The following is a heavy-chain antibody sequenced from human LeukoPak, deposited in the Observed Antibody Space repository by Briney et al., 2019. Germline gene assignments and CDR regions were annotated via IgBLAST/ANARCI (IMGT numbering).Heavy chain of an antibody. V-gene: IGHV3-43*02. CDR2: ISGDGGST. Sequence: GGSLRLSCAASGLTFDDYAMHWVRQAPGKGLEWVSLISGDGGSTYYADSVKGRFTTSRDNSKNSLYLQMNSLRTEDTALYYCANSGYSSSWYSWFDPWGQGTLVTVSS. J-gene: IGHJ5*02. CDR1: GLTFDDYA. D-gene: IGHD6-13*01. CDR3: ANSGYSSSWYSWFDP.